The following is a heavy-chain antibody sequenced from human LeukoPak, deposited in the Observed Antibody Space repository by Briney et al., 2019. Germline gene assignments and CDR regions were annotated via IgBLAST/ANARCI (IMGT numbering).Heavy chain of an antibody. J-gene: IGHJ6*03. D-gene: IGHD6-13*01. CDR3: ARGAAAGTIDYYYYMDV. V-gene: IGHV3-48*04. CDR1: GFTVSSNY. Sequence: PGGSLRLSCAASGFTVSSNYMSWVRQAPGKGLEWVSYISSSSSTIYYADSVKGRFTISRDNAKNSLYLQMNSLRAEDTAVYYCARGAAAGTIDYYYYMDVWGKGTTVTVSS. CDR2: ISSSSSTI.